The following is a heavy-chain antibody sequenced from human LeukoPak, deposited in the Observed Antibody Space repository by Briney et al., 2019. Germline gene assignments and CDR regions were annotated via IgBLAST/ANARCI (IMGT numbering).Heavy chain of an antibody. CDR3: ARQDRGYYYWGSFDY. J-gene: IGHJ4*02. CDR1: GGSISSSSYY. Sequence: SETLSLTCTVSGGSISSSSYYWSWIRQPPGKGLEWIGYIYYSGSTNYNPSLKSRVTISVDTSKNQFSLKLSSVTAADTAVYYCARQDRGYYYWGSFDYWGQGTLVTVSS. CDR2: IYYSGST. V-gene: IGHV4-61*01. D-gene: IGHD3-22*01.